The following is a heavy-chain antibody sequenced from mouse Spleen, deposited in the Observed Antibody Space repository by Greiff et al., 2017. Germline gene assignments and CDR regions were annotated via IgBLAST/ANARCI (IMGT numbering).Heavy chain of an antibody. J-gene: IGHJ1*01. CDR1: GYTFTSYW. Sequence: QVQLKESGAELAKPGASVKLSCKASGYTFTSYWMHWVKQRPGQGLEWIGYINPSSGYTKYNQKFKDKATLTADKSSSTAYMQLSSLTYEDSAVYYCARWGYDDGEYFDVWGAGTTVTVSS. D-gene: IGHD2-14*01. CDR3: ARWGYDDGEYFDV. CDR2: INPSSGYT. V-gene: IGHV1-7*01.